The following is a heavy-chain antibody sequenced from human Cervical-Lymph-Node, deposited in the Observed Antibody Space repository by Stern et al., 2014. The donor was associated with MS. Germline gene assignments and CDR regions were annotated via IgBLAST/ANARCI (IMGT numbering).Heavy chain of an antibody. V-gene: IGHV1-46*01. D-gene: IGHD6-19*01. CDR1: GNTFTRYY. CDR2: INPSAGST. Sequence: QVQLGQSGAEVKKPGASVKVSCKASGNTFTRYYIHWVRQAPGQGIEWMGIINPSAGSTSYAQKFQGRVTMTRDTSTSTVYMEVSSLRSEDTAVYYCAREVAGYRLGMMDVWGQGTAVTVSS. J-gene: IGHJ6*02. CDR3: AREVAGYRLGMMDV.